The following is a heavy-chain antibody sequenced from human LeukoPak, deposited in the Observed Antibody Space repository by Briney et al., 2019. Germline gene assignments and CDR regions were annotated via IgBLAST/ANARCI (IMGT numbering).Heavy chain of an antibody. V-gene: IGHV3-66*01. Sequence: GGSLRLSCAASGFTVSSNYMSWVRQAPGKGLEWVSVIYSGGSTYYADSVKGRFTISRDNAKNSLYLQMNSLRAEDTAVYYCAREPYYYDSSGYPEVYFDYWGQGTLVTVSS. J-gene: IGHJ4*02. D-gene: IGHD3-22*01. CDR3: AREPYYYDSSGYPEVYFDY. CDR2: IYSGGST. CDR1: GFTVSSNY.